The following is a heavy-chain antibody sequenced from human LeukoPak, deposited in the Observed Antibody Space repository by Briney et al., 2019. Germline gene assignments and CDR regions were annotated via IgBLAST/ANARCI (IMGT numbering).Heavy chain of an antibody. V-gene: IGHV1-18*01. CDR1: GYTFTSYG. J-gene: IGHJ5*02. CDR3: ARALYCSSTSCSENWFDP. Sequence: ASVKVSCKASGYTFTSYGISWVRQAPGQGLEWMGWISPYKGNTNYAQKLQGRVTMSTDTYTSTAYMELRSLRSDDTAVYYCARALYCSSTSCSENWFDPWGQGTLVTVRS. D-gene: IGHD2-2*01. CDR2: ISPYKGNT.